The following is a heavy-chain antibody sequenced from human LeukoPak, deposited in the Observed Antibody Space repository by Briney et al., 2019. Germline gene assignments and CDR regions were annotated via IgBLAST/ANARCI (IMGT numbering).Heavy chain of an antibody. D-gene: IGHD3-22*01. J-gene: IGHJ4*02. Sequence: SETLSLTCTVSGGSISSYYWSWIRQPPGKGLEWIGEINHSGSTNYNPSLKSRVTISVDTSKNQFSLRLSSVTAADTAVYYCASLTMIVVPWGQGTLVTVSS. V-gene: IGHV4-34*01. CDR1: GGSISSYY. CDR3: ASLTMIVVP. CDR2: INHSGST.